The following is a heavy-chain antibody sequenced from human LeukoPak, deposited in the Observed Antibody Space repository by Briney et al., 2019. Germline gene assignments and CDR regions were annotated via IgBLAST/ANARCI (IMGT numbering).Heavy chain of an antibody. Sequence: ASVKVSCKASGYTFTSYGISWVRQAPGQGLEWMGWISAYNGNTNYAQKLQGRVTMTTDTSTSTAYMELRSLRSDDTAVYYCARDHGPRAIQWPPVDYWGQGTLVTVSS. J-gene: IGHJ4*02. CDR3: ARDHGPRAIQWPPVDY. D-gene: IGHD5-12*01. CDR2: ISAYNGNT. CDR1: GYTFTSYG. V-gene: IGHV1-18*01.